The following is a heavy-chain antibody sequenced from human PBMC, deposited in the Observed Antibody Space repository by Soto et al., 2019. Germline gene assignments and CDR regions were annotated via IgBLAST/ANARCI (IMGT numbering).Heavy chain of an antibody. CDR3: ARLRGYCSSTSCHLLNYYYGMDV. D-gene: IGHD2-2*01. CDR1: GYSFSRYW. CDR2: IDPNDSYT. V-gene: IGHV5-10-1*01. Sequence: GESLKISCKGSGYSFSRYWISWVRQMPGKGLEWIGRIDPNDSYTNYSRSFQGHVTISTDKSISTAYLQWSRLKASDTAMYYCARLRGYCSSTSCHLLNYYYGMDVWGQGTTVTVSS. J-gene: IGHJ6*02.